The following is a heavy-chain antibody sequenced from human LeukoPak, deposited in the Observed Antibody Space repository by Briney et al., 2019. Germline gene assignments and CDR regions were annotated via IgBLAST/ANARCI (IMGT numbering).Heavy chain of an antibody. CDR1: GGSISNNY. Sequence: PSETLSLTCTVSGGSISNNYWSWIRQSAGKGLEWIGRIYTSGSTNYNPSLKSRVTISVDKSKNQFSLKLSSVTAADTAVYYCARGYYYDSLDAFNIRGQGTMVTVSS. D-gene: IGHD3-22*01. V-gene: IGHV4-4*07. CDR3: ARGYYYDSLDAFNI. J-gene: IGHJ3*02. CDR2: IYTSGST.